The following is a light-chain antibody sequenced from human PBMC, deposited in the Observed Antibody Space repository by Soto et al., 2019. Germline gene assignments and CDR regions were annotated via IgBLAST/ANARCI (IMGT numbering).Light chain of an antibody. CDR2: GAS. CDR1: QSVSSSY. J-gene: IGKJ1*01. V-gene: IGKV3-20*01. CDR3: QQYNSYSWT. Sequence: EIVLTQSPGTLSLSPGESAPLSCRACQSVSSSYLAWYQHKPGQAPRLLIYGASSRATGIPARFSGSGSGTDFTLTISSLQPDDFATYYCQQYNSYSWTFGQGTKVDI.